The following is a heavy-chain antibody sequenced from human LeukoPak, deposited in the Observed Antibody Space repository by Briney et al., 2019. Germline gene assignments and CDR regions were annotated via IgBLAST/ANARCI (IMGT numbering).Heavy chain of an antibody. V-gene: IGHV3-33*08. J-gene: IGHJ4*02. CDR2: IWYDGSNK. CDR3: ARAGDYYDSSGYSPFDY. D-gene: IGHD3-22*01. CDR1: GFTFSDYS. Sequence: PGGSLRLSCAASGFTFSDYSMNWVRQAPGKGLEWVAVIWYDGSNKYYADSVKGRFTISRDNSKNTLYLQMNSLRAEDTAVYYCARAGDYYDSSGYSPFDYWGQGTLVTVSS.